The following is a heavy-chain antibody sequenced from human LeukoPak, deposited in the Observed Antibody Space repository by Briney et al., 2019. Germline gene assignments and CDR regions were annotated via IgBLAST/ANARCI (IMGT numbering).Heavy chain of an antibody. CDR1: GFTFSSYG. CDR2: ISYDGSNK. CDR3: AKVSVSTTGYFDY. D-gene: IGHD1-1*01. Sequence: GGSLRLSCAASGFTFSSYGMHWVRQAPGKGLEWVAVISYDGSNKYYADSVKGRFTISRDNSKNTLYLQMNSLRAEDTAVYYCAKVSVSTTGYFDYWGQGTLVTVSS. V-gene: IGHV3-30*18. J-gene: IGHJ4*02.